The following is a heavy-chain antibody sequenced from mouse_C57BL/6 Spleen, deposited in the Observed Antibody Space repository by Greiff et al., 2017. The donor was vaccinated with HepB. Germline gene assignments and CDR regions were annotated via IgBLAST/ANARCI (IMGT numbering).Heavy chain of an antibody. Sequence: DVQLVESEGGLVQPGSSMKLSCTASGFTFSDYYMAWVRQVPEKGLEWVANINYDGSSTYYLDSLKSRFIISRDNAKNILYLQMSSLKSEDTATYYCARDGVYAMDYWGQGTSVTVSS. CDR2: INYDGSST. J-gene: IGHJ4*01. CDR3: ARDGVYAMDY. V-gene: IGHV5-16*01. CDR1: GFTFSDYY.